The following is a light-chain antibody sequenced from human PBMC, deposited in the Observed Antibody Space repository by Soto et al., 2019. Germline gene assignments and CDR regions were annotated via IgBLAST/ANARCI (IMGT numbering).Light chain of an antibody. CDR2: GAS. J-gene: IGKJ1*01. Sequence: EIVLTQSPGTLSLSPGERATLSCRASQIVSSSYLAWYQHKPGQAPRLLIYGASSRATGIPDRFSGSGSGTDFTLTISRLEPEDFAVYYCQQYGSSPTWTFGQGTKVDIK. CDR3: QQYGSSPTWT. CDR1: QIVSSSY. V-gene: IGKV3-20*01.